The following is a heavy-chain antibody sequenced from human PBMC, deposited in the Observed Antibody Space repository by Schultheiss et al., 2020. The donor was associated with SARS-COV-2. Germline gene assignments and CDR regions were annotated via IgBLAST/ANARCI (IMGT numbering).Heavy chain of an antibody. Sequence: SQTLSLTCTVSGGSITNYYWSWIRQPPGKGLEWIGYIYYSGSTNYNPSLKSRVTISVDTSKNQFSLKLSSVTAADTAVYYCARDGWDKVPEIWGQGTMVTVSS. J-gene: IGHJ3*02. V-gene: IGHV4-59*01. D-gene: IGHD1-14*01. CDR2: IYYSGST. CDR3: ARDGWDKVPEI. CDR1: GGSITNYY.